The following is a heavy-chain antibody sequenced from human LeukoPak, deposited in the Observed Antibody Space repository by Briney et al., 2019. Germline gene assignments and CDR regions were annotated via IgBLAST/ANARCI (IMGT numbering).Heavy chain of an antibody. CDR2: IYPDDSAT. J-gene: IGHJ5*02. CDR1: GYSFTSYW. D-gene: IGHD1-26*01. V-gene: IGHV5-51*01. CDR3: ARHIIAGVGERSWFDP. Sequence: GESLKISCKGSGYSFTSYWIGWVRQMPGKGLEWMGIIYPDDSATRYSPSFQGQVTISADKSINTAYLQWSSLKASDTAMYYCARHIIAGVGERSWFDPWGQGTLVTVSS.